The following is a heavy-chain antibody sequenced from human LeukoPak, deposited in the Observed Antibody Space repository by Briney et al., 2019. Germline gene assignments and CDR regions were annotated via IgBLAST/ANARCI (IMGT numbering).Heavy chain of an antibody. D-gene: IGHD3-10*01. CDR2: INHSGST. J-gene: IGHJ5*02. CDR1: GGSFSGYY. CDR3: ARRSARGLWFGEFIGIRGWFDP. Sequence: SETLSLTCAVYGGSFSGYYWSWIRQPPGKGLEWIGEINHSGSTNYNPSLKSRVTISVDTSKNQFSLKLSSVTAADTAVYYCARRSARGLWFGEFIGIRGWFDPWGQGTLVTVSS. V-gene: IGHV4-34*01.